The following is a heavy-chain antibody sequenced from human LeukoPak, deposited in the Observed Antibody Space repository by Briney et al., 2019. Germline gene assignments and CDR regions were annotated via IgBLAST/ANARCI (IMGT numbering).Heavy chain of an antibody. Sequence: PGGSLRLSCAASGFTFSNYAMSWVRQAPGEGLQWVSGISAGGGTPYYADSVKGRFTISRDKSQSTLYLQMTSLRAEDTAVYYCAKGRDGGSNTRAKGFDCWGQGTLVTVSS. J-gene: IGHJ4*02. V-gene: IGHV3-23*01. CDR2: ISAGGGTP. CDR1: GFTFSNYA. CDR3: AKGRDGGSNTRAKGFDC. D-gene: IGHD3-16*01.